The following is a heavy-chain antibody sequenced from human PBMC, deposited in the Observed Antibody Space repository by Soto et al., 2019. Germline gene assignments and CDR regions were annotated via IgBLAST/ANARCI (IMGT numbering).Heavy chain of an antibody. CDR3: ARDSDWNYGMDV. J-gene: IGHJ6*02. CDR2: IYYSGST. V-gene: IGHV4-31*02. CDR1: GGSISSGGYY. D-gene: IGHD1-1*01. Sequence: SETLSLTCTVSGGSISSGGYYWSWIRQHPGKGLEWIGYIYYSGSTYYNPSLKSRVTISVDTSKNQFSLKLSSVTAADTAVYYCARDSDWNYGMDVCGQGTTVTVSS.